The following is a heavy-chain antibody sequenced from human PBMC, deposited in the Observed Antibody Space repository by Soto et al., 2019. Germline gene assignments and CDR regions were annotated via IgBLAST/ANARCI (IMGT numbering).Heavy chain of an antibody. Sequence: QVQLVESVGGLVKAGGSLRLSCAASGFTFSDYYMSWIRQAPGKGLEWVSYISSSGRTIYYADSVKGRFTITRDNARNSLYLQMNSLRAEDTAIYYCAREIRGLGELSFDYWGQGTLVTVSS. CDR2: ISSSGRTI. CDR1: GFTFSDYY. V-gene: IGHV3-11*01. D-gene: IGHD3-16*02. CDR3: AREIRGLGELSFDY. J-gene: IGHJ4*02.